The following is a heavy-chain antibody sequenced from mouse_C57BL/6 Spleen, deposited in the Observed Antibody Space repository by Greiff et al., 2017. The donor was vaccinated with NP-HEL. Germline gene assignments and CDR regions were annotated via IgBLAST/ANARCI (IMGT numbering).Heavy chain of an antibody. CDR2: IYPRDGST. CDR1: GYTFTSYD. V-gene: IGHV1-85*01. D-gene: IGHD2-4*01. Sequence: VQLQQSGPELVKPGASVKLSCKASGYTFTSYDINWVKQRPGQGLEWIGWIYPRDGSTKYNEKFKGKATLTVDTSSSTAYMELHSLTSEDSAVYFCARGGIYYDYDGPYAMDYWGQGTSVTVSS. CDR3: ARGGIYYDYDGPYAMDY. J-gene: IGHJ4*01.